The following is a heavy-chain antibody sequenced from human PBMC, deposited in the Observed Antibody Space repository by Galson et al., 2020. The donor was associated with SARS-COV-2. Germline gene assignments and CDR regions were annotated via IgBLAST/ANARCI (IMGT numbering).Heavy chain of an antibody. Sequence: GGSLRLSCAASGFAFSGCAIHWVRQAPGKGLEWVASISYDGSNRKYTDSLKGRFTISRDNSNNTLSLQMNSLRPDDTAVYYCARERSAVDPLSSCFDFWGQGTPVTVSS. J-gene: IGHJ4*02. CDR3: ARERSAVDPLSSCFDF. V-gene: IGHV3-30-3*01. CDR2: ISYDGSNR. CDR1: GFAFSGCA. D-gene: IGHD3-9*01.